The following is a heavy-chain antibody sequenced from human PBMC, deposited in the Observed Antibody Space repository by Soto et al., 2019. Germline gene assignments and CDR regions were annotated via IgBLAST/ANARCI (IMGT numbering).Heavy chain of an antibody. V-gene: IGHV1-18*01. D-gene: IGHD3-22*01. Sequence: ASVKVSCKASGYTFTSYGISWVRQAPGQGLEWMGWISAYNGNTNYAQKLQGRVTMTTDTSTSTAYMELRSLRSDDTAVYYCARAYYYDSSGYYFDYWGQGTLVTVSS. CDR1: GYTFTSYG. J-gene: IGHJ4*02. CDR3: ARAYYYDSSGYYFDY. CDR2: ISAYNGNT.